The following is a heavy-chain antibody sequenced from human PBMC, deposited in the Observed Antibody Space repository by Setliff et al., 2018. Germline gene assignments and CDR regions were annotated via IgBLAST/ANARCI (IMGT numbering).Heavy chain of an antibody. CDR3: TRDQDYYGMDV. CDR1: RFTFSNYW. V-gene: IGHV3-7*01. Sequence: GGSLRLSCAASRFTFSNYWMSWVRQAPGKGLEWVANIKEDGSEKYYVDSVKGRFTISRDNAKNSLYLQMNSLRGEDTAVYHCTRDQDYYGMDVWGQGTTVTVS. CDR2: IKEDGSEK. J-gene: IGHJ6*02.